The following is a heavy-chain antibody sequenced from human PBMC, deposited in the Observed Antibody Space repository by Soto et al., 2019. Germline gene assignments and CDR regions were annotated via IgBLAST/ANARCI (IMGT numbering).Heavy chain of an antibody. J-gene: IGHJ5*02. CDR1: GYTFTGYY. Sequence: ASVKVSCKASGYTFTGYYMHWARQAPGQGLEWMGWINPNSGATNYAQKFQGWVTMTRDTSISTAYMELSRLRSDDTAVYYCARDFGGSYLINWFEPWGQGTLVTVSS. CDR3: ARDFGGSYLINWFEP. CDR2: INPNSGAT. V-gene: IGHV1-2*04. D-gene: IGHD1-26*01.